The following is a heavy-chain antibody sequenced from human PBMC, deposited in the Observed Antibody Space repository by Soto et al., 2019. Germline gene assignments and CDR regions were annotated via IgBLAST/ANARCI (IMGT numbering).Heavy chain of an antibody. CDR2: ILYSGST. CDR1: GVYLSILY. J-gene: IGHJ3*02. V-gene: IGHV4-59*08. CDR3: ARHGSGGRTFDI. D-gene: IGHD2-15*01. Sequence: QVQLQESGPGLVKSSETLSLTCAVSGVYLSILYWSWLAPPPGKRLEWIGYILYSGSTNQNPSLNSRVTMSVDTSKKQVSLKLTSVTAADTAVYYCARHGSGGRTFDIWGQGTMVTVSS.